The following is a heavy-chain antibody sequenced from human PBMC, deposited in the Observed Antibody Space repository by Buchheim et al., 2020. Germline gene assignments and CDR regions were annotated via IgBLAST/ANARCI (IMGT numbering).Heavy chain of an antibody. CDR2: ISYDGSNK. Sequence: QVQLVESGGGVVQPGRSLRLSCAASGFTFSSYAMHWVRQAPGKGLEWVAVISYDGSNKYYADSVKGRFTISRDNSKKTLYLQMNSLRAEDTAVYYCARDTYYYDSSGYYNWFDPWGQGTL. CDR1: GFTFSSYA. D-gene: IGHD3-22*01. J-gene: IGHJ5*02. CDR3: ARDTYYYDSSGYYNWFDP. V-gene: IGHV3-30-3*01.